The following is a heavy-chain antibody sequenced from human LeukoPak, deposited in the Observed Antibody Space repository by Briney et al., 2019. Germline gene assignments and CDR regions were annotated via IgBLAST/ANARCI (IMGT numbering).Heavy chain of an antibody. V-gene: IGHV3-30*02. CDR1: GFTFSSYG. CDR3: AKKGYRGYSYGHIDY. CDR2: IRYDGSNK. J-gene: IGHJ4*02. Sequence: GGSLRLSCAASGFTFSSYGMHWVRQAPGKGLEWVAFIRYDGSNKYYADSVKGRFTISRDNSKNTLYLQMNGLRAEDTAVYYCAKKGYRGYSYGHIDYWGQGTLVTVSS. D-gene: IGHD5-18*01.